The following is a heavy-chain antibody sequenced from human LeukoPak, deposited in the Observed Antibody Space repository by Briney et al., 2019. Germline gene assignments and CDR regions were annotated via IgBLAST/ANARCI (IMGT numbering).Heavy chain of an antibody. J-gene: IGHJ4*02. Sequence: PGGSLRLSCAASGLTFSGYWLNWVRQAPGKGLEWVASLEPDGSETYYVDSVKGRFTISRDNAKKSLYLQMTSLRAEDTAVYYCARGSGDYSGQGILVTVSS. CDR2: LEPDGSET. CDR1: GLTFSGYW. V-gene: IGHV3-7*04. CDR3: ARGSGDY.